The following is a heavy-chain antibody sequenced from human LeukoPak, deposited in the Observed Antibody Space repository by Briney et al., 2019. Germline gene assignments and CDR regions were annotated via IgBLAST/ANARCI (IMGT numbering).Heavy chain of an antibody. D-gene: IGHD3-9*01. CDR3: AEGGKRYFDWLLSPQLYYYYGMDV. Sequence: ASVKVSCKASGYTFTSYDINWVRQATGQGLESMGWMNPNSGNTGYAQKFQGRVTMTRNTSISTAYMELSSLRSEDTAVYCCAEGGKRYFDWLLSPQLYYYYGMDVWGQGTTVTVSS. V-gene: IGHV1-8*01. CDR2: MNPNSGNT. J-gene: IGHJ6*02. CDR1: GYTFTSYD.